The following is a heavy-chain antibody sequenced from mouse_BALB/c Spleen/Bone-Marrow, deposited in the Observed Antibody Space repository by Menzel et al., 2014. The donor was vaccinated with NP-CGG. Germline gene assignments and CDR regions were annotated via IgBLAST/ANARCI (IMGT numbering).Heavy chain of an antibody. CDR1: GFTFSGYA. Sequence: EVHLVESGGGLVKPGGSLKLSCAASGFTFSGYAMSWDCQTPEKRLEWVASISSGGTTYYPDSVKGRVTISRDNARNILYLQMSSLRSEDTAMYYCAGITTVDYWGQGTSVTVSS. D-gene: IGHD1-1*01. CDR2: ISSGGTT. J-gene: IGHJ4*01. CDR3: AGITTVDY. V-gene: IGHV5-6-5*01.